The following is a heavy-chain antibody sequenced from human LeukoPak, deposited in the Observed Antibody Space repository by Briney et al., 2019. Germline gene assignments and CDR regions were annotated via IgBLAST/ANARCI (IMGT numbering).Heavy chain of an antibody. CDR3: ARGLTQYDCFDP. J-gene: IGHJ5*02. D-gene: IGHD2-2*01. CDR1: GDTVSSNSVT. V-gene: IGHV6-1*01. Sequence: SQTLSLTCAISGDTVSSNSVTWNWIRQSPSRGLEWLGRTYYRSTWYNDYAVSVRGRITVNPDTSKNQFSLHLNSVTPEDTAVYYCARGLTQYDCFDPWGQGILVTVSS. CDR2: TYYRSTWYN.